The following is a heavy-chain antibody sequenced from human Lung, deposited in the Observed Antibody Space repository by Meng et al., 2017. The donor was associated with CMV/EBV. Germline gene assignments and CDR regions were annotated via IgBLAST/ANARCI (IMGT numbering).Heavy chain of an antibody. D-gene: IGHD2-15*01. CDR2: IWYDGSNK. V-gene: IGHV3-33*06. Sequence: GESXKISCAASGFTFSSYGMHWVRQAPGKGLEWVAVIWYDGSNKYYADSVKGRFTISRDNSKNTLYLQMNSLRAEDTAVYYCAKWIGGSNYYGMDVWGQGTTVTVSS. J-gene: IGHJ6*02. CDR3: AKWIGGSNYYGMDV. CDR1: GFTFSSYG.